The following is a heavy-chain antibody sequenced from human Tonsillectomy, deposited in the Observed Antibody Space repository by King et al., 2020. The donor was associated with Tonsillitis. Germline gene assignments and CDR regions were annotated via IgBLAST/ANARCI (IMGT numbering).Heavy chain of an antibody. D-gene: IGHD4-17*01. CDR3: AKDRDAGDFKPLDH. J-gene: IGHJ4*02. CDR2: ISYVGSNK. V-gene: IGHV3-30*02. Sequence: VQLVVSGGGVVQSGGSLSLFCAASGFTFSSNGMHWVRQAPGKGLKWVAYISYVGSNKYSADTVKGRFTISRDISKNTVYLQMSSLRVEDTAVYYCAKDRDAGDFKPLDHWGQGTLVTVSS. CDR1: GFTFSSNG.